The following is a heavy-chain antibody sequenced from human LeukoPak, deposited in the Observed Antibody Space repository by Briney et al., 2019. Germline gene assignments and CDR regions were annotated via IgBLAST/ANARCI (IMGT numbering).Heavy chain of an antibody. CDR1: GYTFTSYD. V-gene: IGHV1-8*01. CDR2: MNPNSGNT. J-gene: IGHJ6*02. Sequence: ASVKVSCKASGYTFTSYDINWVRQATGQGLEWMGWMNPNSGNTGYAQKFQGRVTMTRNASISTAYMELSSLRSEDTAVYYCARGLQVTFGELTYYYGMDVWGQGTTVTVSS. CDR3: ARGLQVTFGELTYYYGMDV. D-gene: IGHD3-10*01.